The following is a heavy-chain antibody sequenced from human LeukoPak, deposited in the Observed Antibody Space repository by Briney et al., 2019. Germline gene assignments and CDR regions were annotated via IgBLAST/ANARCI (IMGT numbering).Heavy chain of an antibody. CDR1: GFTFSSYS. Sequence: GGSLRLSCAASGFTFSSYSMNWVRQAPGKGLEWVSSISSSSSYIYYADSVKGRFSISRDNAKNSLYLQMNSLRAEDTAVYYCARDRNYDFWSGNSDYYYYYMDVWGKGTTVTVSS. J-gene: IGHJ6*03. D-gene: IGHD3-3*01. V-gene: IGHV3-21*01. CDR2: ISSSSSYI. CDR3: ARDRNYDFWSGNSDYYYYYMDV.